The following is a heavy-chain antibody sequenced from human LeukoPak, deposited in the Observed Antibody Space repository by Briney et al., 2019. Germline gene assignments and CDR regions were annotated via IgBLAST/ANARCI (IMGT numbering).Heavy chain of an antibody. CDR2: ISNDGNTI. Sequence: GGSLRLSCAASEVTFRNYAVHWVRQAPGKGLQWVAVISNDGNTIHYADSMKGRFIISRDTSKNTLYLQMNSLRAEDTAVYYCARSGGLQKFDYWGQGTLVTVSS. CDR1: EVTFRNYA. J-gene: IGHJ4*02. D-gene: IGHD4-11*01. CDR3: ARSGGLQKFDY. V-gene: IGHV3-30-3*01.